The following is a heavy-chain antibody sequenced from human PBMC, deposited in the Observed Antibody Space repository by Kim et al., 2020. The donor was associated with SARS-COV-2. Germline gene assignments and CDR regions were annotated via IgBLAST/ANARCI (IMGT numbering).Heavy chain of an antibody. CDR2: IYPGDSDT. D-gene: IGHD3-10*01. V-gene: IGHV5-51*01. J-gene: IGHJ4*02. CDR1: GYSFTSYW. Sequence: GESLKISCKGSGYSFTSYWIGWVRQMPGKGLEWMGIIYPGDSDTRYSPSFQGQVTISADKSISTAYLQWSSLKASDTAMYYCARETYYYGSGSYYLPLGPDYYFDYWGQGTLVTVSS. CDR3: ARETYYYGSGSYYLPLGPDYYFDY.